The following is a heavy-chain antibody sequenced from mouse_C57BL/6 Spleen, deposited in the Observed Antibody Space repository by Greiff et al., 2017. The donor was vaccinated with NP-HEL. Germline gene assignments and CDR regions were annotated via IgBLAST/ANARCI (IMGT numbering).Heavy chain of an antibody. V-gene: IGHV1-72*01. Sequence: VQLQQPGAELVKPGASVTLSCKASGYTFTSYWMHWVKQRPGRGLEWIGRIDPHSGGTKYNEKFKSKATLTVDKPSSTAYMQLSSLTSEDSAVYYCATSYYSNPYFDYWDQGTTLTVSS. CDR1: GYTFTSYW. CDR3: ATSYYSNPYFDY. D-gene: IGHD2-5*01. CDR2: IDPHSGGT. J-gene: IGHJ2*01.